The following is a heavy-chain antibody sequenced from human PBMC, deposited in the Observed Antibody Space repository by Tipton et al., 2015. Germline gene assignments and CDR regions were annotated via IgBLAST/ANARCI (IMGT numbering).Heavy chain of an antibody. CDR3: ARGGVGGYFLFDY. D-gene: IGHD3-22*01. J-gene: IGHJ4*02. Sequence: SLRLSCAASGFSFSSYVMHWVRQAPGKGLEWVALILYDGTKKYYADSVKGRFTISRDNSKSTLYLQMNSLRAEDTAVYFCARGGVGGYFLFDYWGQGTLGTVSS. CDR1: GFSFSSYV. CDR2: ILYDGTKK. V-gene: IGHV3-30*03.